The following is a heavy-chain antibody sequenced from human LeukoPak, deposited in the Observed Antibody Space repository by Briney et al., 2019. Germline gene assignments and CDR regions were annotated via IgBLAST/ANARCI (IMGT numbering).Heavy chain of an antibody. J-gene: IGHJ6*02. Sequence: GGSLRLSCAASGFTFSSYAMSRVRQAPGKGLEWVSAISGSGGSTYYADSVKGRFTISRDNSKNTLYLQMNSLRAEDTAVYYCQATDYYYYGMDVWGQGTTVTVSS. CDR1: GFTFSSYA. D-gene: IGHD1-26*01. CDR2: ISGSGGST. CDR3: QATDYYYYGMDV. V-gene: IGHV3-23*01.